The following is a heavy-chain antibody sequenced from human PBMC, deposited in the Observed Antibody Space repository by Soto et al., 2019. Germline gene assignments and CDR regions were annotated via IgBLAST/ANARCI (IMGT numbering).Heavy chain of an antibody. Sequence: QVQLQESGPGLVKPSETLSLTCTVSGGSITNYYCSWFRQPPGKGLEWIGYIQYNGYSAYNLSLKRRVTMSMDTSKTQFSLMLESVTATGTAVYYCARHGFGSLHGLVDVWGQGTTVIVSS. CDR2: IQYNGYS. CDR1: GGSITNYY. J-gene: IGHJ6*02. CDR3: ARHGFGSLHGLVDV. D-gene: IGHD3-10*01. V-gene: IGHV4-59*08.